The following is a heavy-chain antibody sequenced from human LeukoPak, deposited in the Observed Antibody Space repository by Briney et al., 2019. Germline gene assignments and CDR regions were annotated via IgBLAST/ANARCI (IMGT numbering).Heavy chain of an antibody. CDR1: GYSFTSYW. J-gene: IGHJ4*02. CDR3: ARLRPYYYDSSGYFDY. CDR2: IYPGDSDT. D-gene: IGHD3-22*01. V-gene: IGHV5-51*01. Sequence: GESLKLSCKGSGYSFTSYWIGWVRQMPGKGLEGMGIIYPGDSDTRYSPSFQGQVTISADKSISTAYLQWSSLKASDTAMYYCARLRPYYYDSSGYFDYWGQGTLVTVSS.